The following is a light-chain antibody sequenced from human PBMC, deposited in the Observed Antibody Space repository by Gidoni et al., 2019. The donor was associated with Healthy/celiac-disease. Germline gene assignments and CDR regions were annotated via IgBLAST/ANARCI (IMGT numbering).Light chain of an antibody. V-gene: IGLV1-44*01. CDR1: SSNIGSNT. CDR3: AAWDDSLNGVV. J-gene: IGLJ2*01. CDR2: SNN. Sequence: QSVLTPPPSASGTPGQRVTISCSGSSSNIGSNTVNWYQQLPGTPPKLLIYSNNQRPSGVPDRFSGSKSGTSASLAISGLQSEDEADYYCAAWDDSLNGVVFGGGTKLTV.